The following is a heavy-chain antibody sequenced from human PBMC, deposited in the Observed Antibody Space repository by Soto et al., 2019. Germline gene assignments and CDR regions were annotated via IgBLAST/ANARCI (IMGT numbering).Heavy chain of an antibody. CDR3: ARLASLLPTIDY. CDR1: VYTFTNYW. Sequence: VESLKIPCQASVYTFTNYWIAWVRHMPGRGLEWMGLIFPRDSDTRYNSSFEGQVTISSDRSLATAYLQWTRLKASDTPIYFCARLASLLPTIDYWGQGTPLTV. V-gene: IGHV5-51*01. J-gene: IGHJ4*02. CDR2: IFPRDSDT.